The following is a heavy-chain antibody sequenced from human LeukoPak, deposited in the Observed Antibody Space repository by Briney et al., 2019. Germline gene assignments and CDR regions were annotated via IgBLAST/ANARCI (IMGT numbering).Heavy chain of an antibody. J-gene: IGHJ4*02. D-gene: IGHD1-1*01. CDR3: ARSSADWTNFVY. Sequence: AVSLRLSCSGSGFAVSSNYMSWVGQAPGKGREGGLVVYSGGSTYDADSVRGSFTISRDNSKNTLYLQMNSLTAETTAVYYVARSSADWTNFVYGGEGTLVTVSS. V-gene: IGHV3-66*01. CDR2: VYSGGST. CDR1: GFAVSSNY.